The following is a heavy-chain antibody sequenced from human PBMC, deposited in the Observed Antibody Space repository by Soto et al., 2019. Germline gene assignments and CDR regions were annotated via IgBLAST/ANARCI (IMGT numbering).Heavy chain of an antibody. CDR1: GFTFSSYW. J-gene: IGHJ4*02. Sequence: GVLRLSCAASGFTFSSYWMSWVRQAPGKGLEWVANIKQDGSEKYYVDSVKGRFTISRDNAKNSLYLQMNSLRAEDTAVYYCAKVAGDIVLMVYAIREYYFDYWGQGTLVTVSS. CDR3: AKVAGDIVLMVYAIREYYFDY. D-gene: IGHD2-8*01. CDR2: IKQDGSEK. V-gene: IGHV3-7*03.